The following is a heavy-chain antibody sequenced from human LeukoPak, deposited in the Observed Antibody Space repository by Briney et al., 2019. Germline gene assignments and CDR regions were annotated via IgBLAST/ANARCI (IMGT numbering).Heavy chain of an antibody. CDR1: GFTFSSYG. D-gene: IGHD2-15*01. CDR2: IRFDGNKK. Sequence: PGGSLRLSCAASGFTFSSYGMHWVRQAPGKGLEWVAFIRFDGNKKYYVDSVKGRFTISRDNSKNTLYLQMNSLRVEDTAIYYCAKGRGYCTGGSCYADYWGQGTLVTVSS. J-gene: IGHJ4*02. V-gene: IGHV3-30*02. CDR3: AKGRGYCTGGSCYADY.